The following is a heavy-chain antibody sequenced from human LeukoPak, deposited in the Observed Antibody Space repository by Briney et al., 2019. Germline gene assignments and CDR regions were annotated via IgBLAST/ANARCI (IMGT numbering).Heavy chain of an antibody. V-gene: IGHV4-59*01. CDR3: ARASSWRFQTDY. Sequence: SETLSLTCTVSGGSISIYYWSWIRQPPGKGLEWIGYIYYSGSTNYNPSLKSRVTISVDTSKNQFSLKLSSVTAADTAVYYCARASSWRFQTDYWGQGTLVTVSS. CDR1: GGSISIYY. D-gene: IGHD6-13*01. CDR2: IYYSGST. J-gene: IGHJ4*02.